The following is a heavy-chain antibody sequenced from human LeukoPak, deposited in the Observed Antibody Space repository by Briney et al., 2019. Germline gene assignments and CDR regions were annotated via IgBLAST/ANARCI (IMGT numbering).Heavy chain of an antibody. CDR3: ATDYYDRSGDYTVDY. V-gene: IGHV3-23*01. Sequence: PGGSLRLSCAAAGFTFRDYAMSWVRQAPAKGLEWVSVISGSGATTNYADSVKGRFTISRDNSKNTVYLQMNSLRAEDTAVYYCATDYYDRSGDYTVDYWGQGTLVTVSS. J-gene: IGHJ4*02. CDR1: GFTFRDYA. D-gene: IGHD3-22*01. CDR2: ISGSGATT.